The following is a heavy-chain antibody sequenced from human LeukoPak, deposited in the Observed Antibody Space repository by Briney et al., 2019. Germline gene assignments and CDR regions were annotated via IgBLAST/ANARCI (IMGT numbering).Heavy chain of an antibody. CDR3: ARGPIDYLEANFDY. CDR1: GGTFSSYA. Sequence: GASVKVSCKASGGTFSSYAISWVRQAPGQGLEWMGGIIPIFGTANYARKFQGRVTITADESTSTAYMELSSLRSEDTAVYYCARGPIDYLEANFDYWGQGTLVTVSS. V-gene: IGHV1-69*13. D-gene: IGHD4-11*01. CDR2: IIPIFGTA. J-gene: IGHJ4*02.